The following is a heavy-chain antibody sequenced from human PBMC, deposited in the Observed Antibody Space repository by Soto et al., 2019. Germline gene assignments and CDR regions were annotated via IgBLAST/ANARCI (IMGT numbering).Heavy chain of an antibody. CDR3: ARTAPMDAGDKYYYDF. J-gene: IGHJ4*02. Sequence: AAVKVSCKTSGGTFSTFGISWVRQAPGQGLEWMGGIIPFFGTAEYSQKFEDRITITADESTNTVYMDLRSLTSEDTAIYYCARTAPMDAGDKYYYDFWGQGALVTVSS. D-gene: IGHD3-16*01. CDR2: IIPFFGTA. V-gene: IGHV1-69*13. CDR1: GGTFSTFG.